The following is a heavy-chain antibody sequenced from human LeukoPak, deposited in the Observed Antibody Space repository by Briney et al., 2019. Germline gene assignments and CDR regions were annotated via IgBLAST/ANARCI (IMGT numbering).Heavy chain of an antibody. V-gene: IGHV4-39*07. D-gene: IGHD6-19*01. J-gene: IGHJ6*03. Sequence: SDTLSLMCTVSGRSISSSSYFGGWIPQPPAKGLERIGSIYYSGSTYYNPSLKSQLTISVDTSKNQFSLKLSSVTAADTAVYYCASKLSSGWPYYYYMDVWGKGTTVTVSS. CDR2: IYYSGST. CDR3: ASKLSSGWPYYYYMDV. CDR1: GRSISSSSYF.